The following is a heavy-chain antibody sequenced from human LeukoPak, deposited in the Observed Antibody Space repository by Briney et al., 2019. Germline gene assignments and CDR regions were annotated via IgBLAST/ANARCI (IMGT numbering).Heavy chain of an antibody. CDR2: INQDGTQK. V-gene: IGHV3-7*01. J-gene: IGHJ4*02. CDR1: GLTLSTYW. D-gene: IGHD3-22*01. Sequence: GGSLRLSCAASGLTLSTYWMTWVRQAPGKGLEWVANINQDGTQKYYVDSVKGRFAISRDNTKNSLYLQMNSLSAEDTALYYCVRLRRNSDSSGYYYYYDSWGRGTQVTVSS. CDR3: VRLRRNSDSSGYYYYYDS.